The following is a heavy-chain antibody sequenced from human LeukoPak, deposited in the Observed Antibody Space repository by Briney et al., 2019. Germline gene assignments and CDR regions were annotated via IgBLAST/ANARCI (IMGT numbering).Heavy chain of an antibody. D-gene: IGHD6-6*01. CDR2: ISSSSSYI. V-gene: IGHV3-21*01. CDR3: ARALASIAARREGDYYYYMDV. Sequence: GGSLRLSCAASGFTFDDYAMHWVRQAPGKGLEWVSSISSSSSYIYYADSVKGRFTISRDNAKNSLYLQMNSLRAEDTAVYYCARALASIAARREGDYYYYMDVWGKGTTVTVSS. CDR1: GFTFDDYA. J-gene: IGHJ6*03.